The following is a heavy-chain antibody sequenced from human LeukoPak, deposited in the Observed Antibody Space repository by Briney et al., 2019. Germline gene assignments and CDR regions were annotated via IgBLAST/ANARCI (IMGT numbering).Heavy chain of an antibody. CDR1: GFSFSSHG. J-gene: IGHJ1*01. CDR3: AKDDDWGRYKH. D-gene: IGHD3-16*01. CDR2: ISPSGDIT. V-gene: IGHV3-23*01. Sequence: GGSLRLSCAGSGFSFSSHGMNWVRQAPGKGLEWVSGISPSGDITYYTDSVRGRFTISRDNFKNTLSLQVNSLRAEDTAMYYCAKDDDWGRYKHWGQGTLVTVSS.